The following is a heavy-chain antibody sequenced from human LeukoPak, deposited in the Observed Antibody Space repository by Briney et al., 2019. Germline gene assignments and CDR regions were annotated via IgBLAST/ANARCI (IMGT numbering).Heavy chain of an antibody. V-gene: IGHV3-53*01. CDR2: NYSGGSI. CDR3: ARDLGMYPI. J-gene: IGHJ3*02. Sequence: GGSLRLSCTASGFTVSSNYMSWVRQASAKGLEWDSDNYSGGSIYYADSVKGRFNISRDNSKNTLYLKMNIRRAEDTAVYYCARDLGMYPIWGQGTMVTVSS. CDR1: GFTVSSNY. D-gene: IGHD2-2*01.